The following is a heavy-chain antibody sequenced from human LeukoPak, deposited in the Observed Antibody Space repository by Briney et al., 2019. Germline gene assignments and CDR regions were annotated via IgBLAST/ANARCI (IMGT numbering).Heavy chain of an antibody. V-gene: IGHV1-2*02. D-gene: IGHD2-15*01. CDR3: ARSLWGIVVVVAAISDPPTTDY. Sequence: GASVTVSCKASGYTFTGYYMHWVRQAPGQGLEWMGWINPNSGGTNYAQKFQGRVTMTRDTSISTAYMELSRLRSDDTAVYYCARSLWGIVVVVAAISDPPTTDYWGQGTLVTVSS. J-gene: IGHJ4*02. CDR1: GYTFTGYY. CDR2: INPNSGGT.